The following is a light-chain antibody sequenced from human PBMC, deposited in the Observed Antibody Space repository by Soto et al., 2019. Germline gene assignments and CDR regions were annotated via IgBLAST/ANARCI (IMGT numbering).Light chain of an antibody. V-gene: IGKV3-11*01. Sequence: EIVLTQSPATLSLSPGERATLSCRASQSVSSYLAWYQQKPGQAPRLLIYDASNRATGIPARFSGSGSGTDFTLTISSLEPEDFAVYYCQHRLTFGGGTKVEI. CDR2: DAS. J-gene: IGKJ4*01. CDR3: QHRLT. CDR1: QSVSSY.